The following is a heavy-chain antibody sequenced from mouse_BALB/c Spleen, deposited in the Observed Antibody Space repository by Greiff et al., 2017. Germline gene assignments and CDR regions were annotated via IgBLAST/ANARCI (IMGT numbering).Heavy chain of an antibody. CDR2: IDPETGGT. D-gene: IGHD1-1*01. CDR3: KRATVVADYYAMDY. CDR1: GYTFTDYE. V-gene: IGHV1-15*01. J-gene: IGHJ4*01. Sequence: QVQLQQSGAELVRPGASVMLSCKASGYTFTDYEMHWVKQTPVHGLEWIGAIDPETGGTAYNQKFKGKATLTADKSSSTAYMELRSLTSEDSAVYYGKRATVVADYYAMDYWGQGTSVTVSS.